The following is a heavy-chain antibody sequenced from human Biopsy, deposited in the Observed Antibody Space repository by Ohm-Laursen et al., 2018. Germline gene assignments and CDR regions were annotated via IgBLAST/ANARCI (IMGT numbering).Heavy chain of an antibody. D-gene: IGHD3-22*01. V-gene: IGHV1-2*02. CDR3: ASKLDYSSGYPY. CDR2: INPQSGGE. Sequence: ASVKVSCKASGYTFTDYYVHWVRQAPGHGLEWMGWINPQSGGEHYAQKFKDRVTITRDTSISTAYMELSSLRSDDTAVYYCASKLDYSSGYPYWGQGTLVTVSS. J-gene: IGHJ4*02. CDR1: GYTFTDYY.